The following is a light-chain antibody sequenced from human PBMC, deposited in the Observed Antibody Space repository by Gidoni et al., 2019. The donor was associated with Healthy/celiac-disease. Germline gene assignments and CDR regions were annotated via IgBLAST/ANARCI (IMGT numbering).Light chain of an antibody. CDR1: SGHSTYA. CDR2: LNSDGSH. Sequence: QLVLTQSPSASASLGASVKLTCTLSSGHSTYAIAWHQQQPEKGPRYLMKLNSDGSHNKGDGIPDRFSGSSSGAERYLTISSLQSDDEADYYCQTWDTGIQVFGGGTKVTVL. J-gene: IGLJ3*02. V-gene: IGLV4-69*01. CDR3: QTWDTGIQV.